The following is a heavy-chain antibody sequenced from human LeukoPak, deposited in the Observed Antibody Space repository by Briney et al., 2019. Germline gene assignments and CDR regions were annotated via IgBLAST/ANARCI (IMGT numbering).Heavy chain of an antibody. D-gene: IGHD3-10*01. CDR3: ATQLLWFGESRFDY. CDR1: GGTFSSYA. Sequence: SVKVSCKASGGTFSSYAISWVRQAPGQGLEWMERIIPILGIANYAQKFQGRVTITADKSTSTAYMELSSLRSEDTAVYYCATQLLWFGESRFDYWGQGTLVTVSS. CDR2: IIPILGIA. J-gene: IGHJ4*02. V-gene: IGHV1-69*04.